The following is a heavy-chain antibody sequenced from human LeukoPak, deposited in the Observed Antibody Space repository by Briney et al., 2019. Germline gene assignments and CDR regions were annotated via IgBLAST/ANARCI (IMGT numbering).Heavy chain of an antibody. D-gene: IGHD3-22*01. Sequence: PSETLSLTCTVSGGSISSSSYYWGWIRQPPGKGLEWIGYIYYSGSTNYNPSLKSRVTISVDTSKNQFSLKLSSVTAADTAVYYCARAWGPYYDSSGYYYFDYWGQGTLVTVSS. CDR3: ARAWGPYYDSSGYYYFDY. CDR1: GGSISSSSYY. CDR2: IYYSGST. V-gene: IGHV4-61*05. J-gene: IGHJ4*02.